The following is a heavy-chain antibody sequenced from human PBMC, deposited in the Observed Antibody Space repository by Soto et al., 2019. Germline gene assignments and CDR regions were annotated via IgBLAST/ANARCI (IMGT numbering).Heavy chain of an antibody. CDR3: ATLPPVSIAARLNRPGMDV. V-gene: IGHV3-48*03. Sequence: GSLRLSCAASGFTFSSYEMNWVRHAPGKGLEWVSYISSSGSTIYYADSVKGRFTISRDNAKNSLYLQMNSLRAEDTAVYYCATLPPVSIAARLNRPGMDVWGQGTTVTVSS. J-gene: IGHJ6*02. D-gene: IGHD6-6*01. CDR1: GFTFSSYE. CDR2: ISSSGSTI.